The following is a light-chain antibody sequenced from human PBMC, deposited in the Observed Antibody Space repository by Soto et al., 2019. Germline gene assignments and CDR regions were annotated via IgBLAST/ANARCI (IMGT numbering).Light chain of an antibody. V-gene: IGLV2-23*02. Sequence: QSALTQPASVSGSPGQSITISCTGTSSDIGSYNLVSWYQHRPGEAPKLMIYEASKRPSGVPNRFSGSKSGNTASLTISGLQAEDEADYYCCSYAGTSTFVVFGGGTQLTVL. CDR2: EAS. J-gene: IGLJ2*01. CDR1: SSDIGSYNL. CDR3: CSYAGTSTFVV.